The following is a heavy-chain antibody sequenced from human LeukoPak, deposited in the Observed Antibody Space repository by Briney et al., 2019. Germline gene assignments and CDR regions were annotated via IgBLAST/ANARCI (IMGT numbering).Heavy chain of an antibody. Sequence: PGGSLRLSCAASGFTFSNAWMSWVRQAPGKGLEWVSAISGSGGSTYYADSVKGRFTISRDNSKNTLYLQMNSLRAEDTAVYYCAKVPAAIFYYYYYMDVWGKGTTVTISS. CDR3: AKVPAAIFYYYYYMDV. CDR2: ISGSGGST. V-gene: IGHV3-23*01. J-gene: IGHJ6*03. CDR1: GFTFSNAW. D-gene: IGHD2-2*01.